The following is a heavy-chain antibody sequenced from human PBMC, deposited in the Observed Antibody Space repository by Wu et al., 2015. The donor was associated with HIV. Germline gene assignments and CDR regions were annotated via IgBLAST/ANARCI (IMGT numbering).Heavy chain of an antibody. J-gene: IGHJ6*02. Sequence: QVQLVQSGAELKKPGASVKVSCEASGYTFTGHDVNWVRQTSGQGLEWMGWMNPKSGYTVFAQNFQGRISMTADPSISTAYMELRGLTSEDTAIYYCARGAFYGKFSHMDAWGQGTTVTVSS. D-gene: IGHD4-17*01. CDR1: GYTFTGHD. V-gene: IGHV1-8*01. CDR2: MNPKSGYT. CDR3: ARGAFYGKFSHMDA.